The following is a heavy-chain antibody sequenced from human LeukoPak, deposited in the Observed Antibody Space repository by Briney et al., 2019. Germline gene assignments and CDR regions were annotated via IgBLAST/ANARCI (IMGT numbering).Heavy chain of an antibody. J-gene: IGHJ3*02. CDR3: ARETGLTLHAFDI. D-gene: IGHD3-9*01. CDR2: INHSGST. Sequence: PSETLSLTCAVYGGSFSGYYWSWIRQPPGKGLEWIGEINHSGSTNYNPSLKSRVTISVDTSKNQFSLKLSSVTAADTAVYYCARETGLTLHAFDIWGQGTMVTVSS. V-gene: IGHV4-34*01. CDR1: GGSFSGYY.